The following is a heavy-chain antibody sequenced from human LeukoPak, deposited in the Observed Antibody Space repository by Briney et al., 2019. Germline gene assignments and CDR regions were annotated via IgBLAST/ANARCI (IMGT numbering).Heavy chain of an antibody. Sequence: EASVKVSCKASGYTFSNHAMHWVRQAPGQRLEWMGWINTGNGNTKYSQKFQDRITITRDTSASTAYMELRSLRSEDTAVYYCARDDSSGWHLFDYWGQGTLVTVSS. CDR3: ARDDSSGWHLFDY. D-gene: IGHD6-19*01. V-gene: IGHV1-3*04. CDR1: GYTFSNHA. J-gene: IGHJ4*02. CDR2: INTGNGNT.